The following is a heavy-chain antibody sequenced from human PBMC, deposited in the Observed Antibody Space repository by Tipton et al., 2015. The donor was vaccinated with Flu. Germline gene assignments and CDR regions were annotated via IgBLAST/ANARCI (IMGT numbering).Heavy chain of an antibody. J-gene: IGHJ4*02. Sequence: LRLSCTVSGGSISSYYWSWIRQSPGEGLEWIGYISYSGSTNYNPSLKSRVTISVDTSKNQFSLKLSSVTAADTAVYYCARLSSNWYHQLDNWGQGTLVTVSS. V-gene: IGHV4-59*01. CDR2: ISYSGST. CDR1: GGSISSYY. D-gene: IGHD6-13*01. CDR3: ARLSSNWYHQLDN.